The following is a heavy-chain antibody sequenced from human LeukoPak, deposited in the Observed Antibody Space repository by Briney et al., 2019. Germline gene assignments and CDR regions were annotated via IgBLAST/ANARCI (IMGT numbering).Heavy chain of an antibody. CDR1: GFTFSSYW. V-gene: IGHV3-7*01. J-gene: IGHJ6*03. Sequence: GGSLRLSCAASGFTFSSYWMSWARQAPGKGLEWVANIKQDGSEKYYVDSVKGRFTISRDNAKNSLYLQMNSLRAEDTAVYYCARASFCSGGSCSIYYYYYMDVWGKGTTVTVSS. CDR3: ARASFCSGGSCSIYYYYYMDV. CDR2: IKQDGSEK. D-gene: IGHD2-15*01.